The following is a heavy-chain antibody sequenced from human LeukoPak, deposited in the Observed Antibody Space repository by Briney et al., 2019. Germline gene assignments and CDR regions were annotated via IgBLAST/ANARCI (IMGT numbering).Heavy chain of an antibody. D-gene: IGHD5-18*01. CDR2: ISGSGDNT. V-gene: IGHV3-23*01. CDR1: GFTFSSYA. Sequence: GGSLRLSCAASGFTFSSYAMSWVRQAPGKGLEWVSGISGSGDNTNYADPVKGRFTISRDSFKKTLYLHMNSLSAADTAVYYCAKSGSGYSYADYFDYWGQGTLVTVSS. CDR3: AKSGSGYSYADYFDY. J-gene: IGHJ4*02.